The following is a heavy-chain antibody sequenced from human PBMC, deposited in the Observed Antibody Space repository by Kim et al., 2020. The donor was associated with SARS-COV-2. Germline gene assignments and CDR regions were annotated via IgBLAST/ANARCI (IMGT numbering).Heavy chain of an antibody. J-gene: IGHJ5*02. V-gene: IGHV1-18*04. CDR1: GYTFTSYG. Sequence: ASVKVSCKASGYTFTSYGISWVRQAPGQGLEWMGWISAYNGNTNYAQKLQGRVTMTTDTSTSTAYMELRSLRSDDTAMYYCARTRGRYSGGSLPQSPWGQGTLVTVSS. CDR2: ISAYNGNT. D-gene: IGHD2-15*01. CDR3: ARTRGRYSGGSLPQSP.